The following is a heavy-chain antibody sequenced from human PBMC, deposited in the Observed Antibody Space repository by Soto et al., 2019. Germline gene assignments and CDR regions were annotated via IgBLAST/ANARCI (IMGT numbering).Heavy chain of an antibody. CDR2: IYSGGST. V-gene: IGHV3-66*01. CDR1: GFTFSSYA. D-gene: IGHD4-17*01. CDR3: VRENYGDYLNSFDL. Sequence: GGSLRLSCASSGFTFSSYAMSWVRHAPGKGLEWGSGIYSGGSTYYAESVKGRFTISGDNSKHTLHLQRNSLRAEDTSGCYFVRENYGDYLNSFDLWGQGTLV. J-gene: IGHJ5*02.